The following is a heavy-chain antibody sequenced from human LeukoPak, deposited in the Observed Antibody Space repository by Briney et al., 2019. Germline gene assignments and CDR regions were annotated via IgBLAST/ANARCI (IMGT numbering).Heavy chain of an antibody. CDR2: MNPNSGNT. CDR1: GYTFTSYD. Sequence: GASVKFSSKACGYTFTSYDTSWVRQATGQGLEWMGWMNPNSGNTGYAQKFQGRVTITRNTSISTAYMELSSLRSEDTAVYYCARETKYYFDYWGQGTLVTVSS. CDR3: ARETKYYFDY. J-gene: IGHJ4*02. V-gene: IGHV1-8*03.